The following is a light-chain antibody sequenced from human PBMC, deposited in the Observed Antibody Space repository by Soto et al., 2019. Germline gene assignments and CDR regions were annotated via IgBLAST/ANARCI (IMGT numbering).Light chain of an antibody. V-gene: IGKV1-5*03. CDR2: KVS. Sequence: DIQMTQSPSTLSASVGDRVTITCRASQNINSWLAWYQQKPGKAPKLLIYKVSNLESGVPSRFSGSGSGTEFTLTISSLQPDDFATYYCQQYNTYWTFGQGTKVEIK. CDR3: QQYNTYWT. J-gene: IGKJ1*01. CDR1: QNINSW.